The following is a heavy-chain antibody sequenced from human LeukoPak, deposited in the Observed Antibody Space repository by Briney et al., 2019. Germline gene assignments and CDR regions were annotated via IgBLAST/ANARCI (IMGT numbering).Heavy chain of an antibody. CDR1: GGSISSGGYY. J-gene: IGHJ1*01. CDR3: ARDDYCSGGSCLKHFQH. V-gene: IGHV4-31*03. D-gene: IGHD2-15*01. Sequence: PSENLSLTCTVSGGSISSGGYYWSWIRQHPGKGLEWIGNIYNSESGYYNPSLKSRITISVDTSKNQFSLKLSSVTAADTAVYYCARDDYCSGGSCLKHFQHWGQGTLVTVSS. CDR2: IYNSESG.